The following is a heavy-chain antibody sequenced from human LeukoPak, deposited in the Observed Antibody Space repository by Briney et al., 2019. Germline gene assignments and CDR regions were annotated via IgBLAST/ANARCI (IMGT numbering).Heavy chain of an antibody. CDR1: GGTFSSYA. CDR2: INPSGGST. D-gene: IGHD3-10*01. J-gene: IGHJ4*02. CDR3: ARSSPYGSGPDY. Sequence: ASVKVSCKASGGTFSSYAISWVRQAPGQGLEWMGIINPSGGSTSYAQKFQGRVTMTRDTSTSTVYMELSSLRSEDTAVYYCARSSPYGSGPDYWGQGTLVTVSS. V-gene: IGHV1-46*01.